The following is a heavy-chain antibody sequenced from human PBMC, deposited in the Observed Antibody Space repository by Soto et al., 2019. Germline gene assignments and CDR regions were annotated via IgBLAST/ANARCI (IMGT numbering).Heavy chain of an antibody. Sequence: ASVKVSCKASVYTFTSYAMHWVRHAHGQRLEWMGWINAGNGNTKYSQKFQGRVTITRDTSASTAYMELSSLRSEDTAVYYCARDQSGDYPVYYYYMDVWGKGTTVTVSS. V-gene: IGHV1-3*01. CDR1: VYTFTSYA. J-gene: IGHJ6*03. CDR2: INAGNGNT. D-gene: IGHD4-17*01. CDR3: ARDQSGDYPVYYYYMDV.